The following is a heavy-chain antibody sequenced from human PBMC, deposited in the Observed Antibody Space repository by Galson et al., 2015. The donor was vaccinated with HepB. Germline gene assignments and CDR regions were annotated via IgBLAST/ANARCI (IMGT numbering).Heavy chain of an antibody. CDR2: IYYSGST. CDR3: ARDRGGSDSNFDY. CDR1: GGSISTFY. J-gene: IGHJ4*02. D-gene: IGHD5-12*01. V-gene: IGHV4-59*01. Sequence: ETLSLTCTVSGGSISTFYWSWIRQPPGKGLEWIGYIYYSGSTNYNPSLKSRVTISVDTSKNQFSLKVSSVTAADTAVYYCARDRGGSDSNFDYWGQGTLVTVSS.